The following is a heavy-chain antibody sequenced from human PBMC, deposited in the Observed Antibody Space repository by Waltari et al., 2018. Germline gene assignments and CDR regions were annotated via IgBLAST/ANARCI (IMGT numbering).Heavy chain of an antibody. D-gene: IGHD6-13*01. CDR1: GFSFSTYG. Sequence: QVQLVESGGGVVQPGRSLRLSCAASGFSFSTYGMHWVRQAPGKGLEWVAVISYEGTNKFYADSVKGRFTISRDNSKNTLDLQMNSLRPEDTAVYYCAKVDSSSFDHWGQGALVTVSS. J-gene: IGHJ4*02. V-gene: IGHV3-30*18. CDR3: AKVDSSSFDH. CDR2: ISYEGTNK.